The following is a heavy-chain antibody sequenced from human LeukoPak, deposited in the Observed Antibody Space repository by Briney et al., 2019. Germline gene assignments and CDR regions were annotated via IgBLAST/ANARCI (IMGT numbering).Heavy chain of an antibody. CDR1: GFTFSSYA. Sequence: KPGGSLRLSCAASGFTFSSYAMSWVRQAPGKGLEWVSAISGSGGSTYYADSVKGRFTISRDNSKNTLYLQMNSLRAEDTAVYYCAKGVYYDSSPPLDYWGQGTLVTVSS. V-gene: IGHV3-23*01. D-gene: IGHD3-22*01. CDR2: ISGSGGST. CDR3: AKGVYYDSSPPLDY. J-gene: IGHJ4*02.